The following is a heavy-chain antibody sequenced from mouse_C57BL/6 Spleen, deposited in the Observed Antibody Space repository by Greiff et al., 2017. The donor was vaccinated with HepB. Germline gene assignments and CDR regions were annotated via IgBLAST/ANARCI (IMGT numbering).Heavy chain of an antibody. CDR2: ISSGSSTI. Sequence: EVHLVESGGGLVKPGGSLKLSCAASGFTFSDYGMHWVRQAPEKGLEWVAYISSGSSTIYYADTVKGRFTISRDNAKNTLFLQMTSLRSEDTAMYYCARRSSSYGFAYWGQGTLVTVSA. CDR1: GFTFSDYG. CDR3: ARRSSSYGFAY. D-gene: IGHD1-1*01. V-gene: IGHV5-17*01. J-gene: IGHJ3*01.